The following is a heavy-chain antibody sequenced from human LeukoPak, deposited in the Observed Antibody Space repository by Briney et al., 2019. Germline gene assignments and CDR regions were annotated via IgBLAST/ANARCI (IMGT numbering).Heavy chain of an antibody. CDR2: IYYSGST. Sequence: KPSETLSPTCTVSGGPVSSGSYYWSWIRQPPGKGLEWIGYIYYSGSTNYNPSLKSRVTISVDTSKNQFSLKLSSVTAADTAVYYCARDGATPYYYYGMDVWGQGTTVTVSS. V-gene: IGHV4-61*01. J-gene: IGHJ6*02. D-gene: IGHD5-12*01. CDR3: ARDGATPYYYYGMDV. CDR1: GGPVSSGSYY.